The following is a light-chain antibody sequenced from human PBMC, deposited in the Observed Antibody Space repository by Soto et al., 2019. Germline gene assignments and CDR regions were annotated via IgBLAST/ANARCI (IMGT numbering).Light chain of an antibody. J-gene: IGLJ3*02. CDR3: QSYDSSLSAL. CDR1: SSNIGAGYD. Sequence: QSVLTQPTSVSGAPGQRVTISCTGSSSNIGAGYDVHWYQQLPGTAPKLLIYGNSNRPSGVPDRFSGSKSGTSASLAITGLQAEYEADYYCQSYDSSLSALFGGGTKLTVL. V-gene: IGLV1-40*01. CDR2: GNS.